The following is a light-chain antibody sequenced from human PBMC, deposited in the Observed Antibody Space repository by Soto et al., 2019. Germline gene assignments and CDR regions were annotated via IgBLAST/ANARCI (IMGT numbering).Light chain of an antibody. CDR3: QQLNSYPIT. V-gene: IGKV1-9*01. CDR1: QGINTF. CDR2: AAS. J-gene: IGKJ5*01. Sequence: IQVTQSPSSLSASVGDRATITCRASQGINTFLAWYQQKAGKAPKLLIYAASTLQSGVPSRFSGSGSGTDFTLTISSLQSEDFATYYCQQLNSYPITFGQGTRLDIK.